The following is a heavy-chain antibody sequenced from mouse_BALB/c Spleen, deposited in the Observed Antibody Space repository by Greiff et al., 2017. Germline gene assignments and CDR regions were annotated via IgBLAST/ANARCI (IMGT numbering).Heavy chain of an antibody. J-gene: IGHJ4*01. V-gene: IGHV1S34*01. Sequence: LVKTGASVKISCKASGYSFTGYYMHWVKQSHGKSLEWIGYISCYNGATSYNQKFKGKATFTVDTSSSTAYMQFNGLTSEDSAVYYCARYGNYAMDYWGQGTSVTVSS. CDR1: GYSFTGYY. CDR2: ISCYNGAT. D-gene: IGHD1-1*01. CDR3: ARYGNYAMDY.